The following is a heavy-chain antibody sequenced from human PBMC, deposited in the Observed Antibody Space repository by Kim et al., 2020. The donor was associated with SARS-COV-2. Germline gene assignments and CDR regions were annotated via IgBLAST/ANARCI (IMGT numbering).Heavy chain of an antibody. CDR1: GGCISSSNW. Sequence: SETLSLTCAVSGGCISSSNWWSWVRQPPGKGLEWIGEIYHSGSTNYNPSLKSRVTISVDKSKNQFSLKLSSVTAADTAVYYCARGEIAAADTNWFDPWGQGTLVTVSS. CDR2: IYHSGST. CDR3: ARGEIAAADTNWFDP. D-gene: IGHD6-13*01. V-gene: IGHV4-4*02. J-gene: IGHJ5*02.